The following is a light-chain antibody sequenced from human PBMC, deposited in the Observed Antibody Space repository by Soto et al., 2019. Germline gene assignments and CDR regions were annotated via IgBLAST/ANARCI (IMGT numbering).Light chain of an antibody. CDR1: QIITTY. Sequence: DIQMTQSPSSLSASVGVRVTITCRASQIITTYLNWYRQKPGKAPKLLIYAASSLQSGVPSRFSGSGSETEFTLSISSLQPEDFATYFCPQIYSAPLTFGGGTKVEIK. CDR3: PQIYSAPLT. V-gene: IGKV1-39*01. J-gene: IGKJ4*01. CDR2: AAS.